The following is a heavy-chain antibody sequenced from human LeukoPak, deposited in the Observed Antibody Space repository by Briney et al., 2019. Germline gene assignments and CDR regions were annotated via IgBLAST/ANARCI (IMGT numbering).Heavy chain of an antibody. CDR2: ISGSGITT. CDR1: GFTFSTYG. Sequence: GGTLRLSCAASGFTFSTYGMSWVRQAPGKGLEWVSAISGSGITTYYADSVKGRFTISRDTSKNTVYLQMNSLRAEDTAVYYCAKGGGYCSGGSCSHPYYYYYYYMDVWGKGTTVTVSS. J-gene: IGHJ6*03. CDR3: AKGGGYCSGGSCSHPYYYYYYYMDV. V-gene: IGHV3-23*01. D-gene: IGHD2-15*01.